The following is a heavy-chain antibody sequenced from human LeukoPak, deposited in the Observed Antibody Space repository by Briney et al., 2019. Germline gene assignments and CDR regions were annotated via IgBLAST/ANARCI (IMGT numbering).Heavy chain of an antibody. V-gene: IGHV3-11*06. D-gene: IGHD4-17*01. Sequence: PGGSLRLSCAASGFTFSDYYMSWIRQAPGKGLEWVSYISSSSSYTNYADSVKGRFTISRDNAKNSLYLQMNSLRAEDTAVYYCARDRTVTNREGAFDIWGQATMVTVS. CDR2: ISSSSSYT. CDR1: GFTFSDYY. J-gene: IGHJ3*02. CDR3: ARDRTVTNREGAFDI.